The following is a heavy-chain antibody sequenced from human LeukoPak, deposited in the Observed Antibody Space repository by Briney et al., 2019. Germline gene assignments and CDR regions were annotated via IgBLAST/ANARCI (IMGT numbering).Heavy chain of an antibody. CDR2: ISGDGGST. V-gene: IGHV3-43*02. D-gene: IGHD3-10*01. Sequence: GGSLTLSCAASGFTFDDYAMHWVRQAPGKGLEWASLISGDGGSTYYADTVKGRFTISRDNSKISLYLKMNSLRTEYTALYYCAKDIRVLGFGELSFWGQGTLVTVSS. J-gene: IGHJ4*02. CDR1: GFTFDDYA. CDR3: AKDIRVLGFGELSF.